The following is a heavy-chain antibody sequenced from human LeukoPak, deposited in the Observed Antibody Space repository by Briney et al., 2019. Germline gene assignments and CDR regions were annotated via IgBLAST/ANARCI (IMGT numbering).Heavy chain of an antibody. CDR1: GCTVSSNY. CDR2: IYSGGST. D-gene: IGHD2-2*01. Sequence: PGGSLRLSCAASGCTVSSNYMSWVRQAPGKGLEWVSVIYSGGSTYYADSVKGRFTISRDNSKNTLYLQMNSLRAEDTAVYYCARYRGYCSSTSCFNWFDPWGQGTLVTVSS. CDR3: ARYRGYCSSTSCFNWFDP. V-gene: IGHV3-53*01. J-gene: IGHJ5*02.